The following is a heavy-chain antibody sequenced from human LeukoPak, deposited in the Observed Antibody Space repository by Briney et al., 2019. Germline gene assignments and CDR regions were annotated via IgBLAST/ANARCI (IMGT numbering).Heavy chain of an antibody. CDR1: GDSISSSGYY. CDR3: ARFRGVVSSSLLDF. J-gene: IGHJ4*02. V-gene: IGHV4-39*01. D-gene: IGHD3-10*01. Sequence: PSETLSLTCTVSGDSISSSGYYWGWIRQPPGKGLEWFGIINFRGTTYYNPSLMSRVTISVDTSKNQFPLKLPSVTAADTALYYCARFRGVVSSSLLDFWGQGTLVTVSS. CDR2: INFRGTT.